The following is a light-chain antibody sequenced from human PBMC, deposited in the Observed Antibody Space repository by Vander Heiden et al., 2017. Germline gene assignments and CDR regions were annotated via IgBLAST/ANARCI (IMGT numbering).Light chain of an antibody. J-gene: IGKJ2*01. CDR3: QQYYSYSYT. Sequence: ATRMTQSPSSLSASTGDRVTITCRASQGISSYLAWYQQKPGKAPKLLIYAASTLQSGVPSRFSGSGSGTDFTLTISCLQSEDFATYYCQQYYSYSYTFGQGTKLEIK. V-gene: IGKV1-8*01. CDR1: QGISSY. CDR2: AAS.